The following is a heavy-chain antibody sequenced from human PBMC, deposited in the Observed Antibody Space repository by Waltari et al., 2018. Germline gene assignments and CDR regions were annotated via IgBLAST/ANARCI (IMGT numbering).Heavy chain of an antibody. J-gene: IGHJ4*02. CDR3: ANRGVDYGDQGKDY. V-gene: IGHV3-23*03. CDR2: LLYSDGTT. Sequence: EVQLLESGGGSVQPGGSLRLSCAASGFTFIPYAMTWVPQAPGKGLEWVSLLYSDGTTYYEDSVKGRCSVSRDNSKNTLYLQMNSLRVEDTAIYYCANRGVDYGDQGKDYWGQGTLVTVSS. CDR1: GFTFIPYA. D-gene: IGHD4-17*01.